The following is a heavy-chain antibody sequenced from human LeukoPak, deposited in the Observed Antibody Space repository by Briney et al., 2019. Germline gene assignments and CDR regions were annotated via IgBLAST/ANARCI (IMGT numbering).Heavy chain of an antibody. CDR2: ISYDGSNK. Sequence: RGSLRLSSAPSGVTFRSYAMHCVCDAPHERVGWVAVISYDGSNKYYADSVKGRFTISRDNSKNTLYLQMNSLRAEDTAVYYCAKVMYSSSWYNWFDPWGQGTLVTVSS. V-gene: IGHV3-30-3*01. D-gene: IGHD6-13*01. CDR3: AKVMYSSSWYNWFDP. CDR1: GVTFRSYA. J-gene: IGHJ5*02.